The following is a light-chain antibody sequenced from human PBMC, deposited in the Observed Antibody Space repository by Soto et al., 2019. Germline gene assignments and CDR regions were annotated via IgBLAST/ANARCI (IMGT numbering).Light chain of an antibody. J-gene: IGKJ1*01. CDR1: QNISIY. CDR2: DAS. V-gene: IGKV3-11*01. Sequence: NLFVKSSSTLSFSPGGRATLSCRASQNISIYLAWYQQKPGQAPRLLIYDASNRATGIPARFSGSGSGTDFTLTISSLEPEDFAVYYCQQRSNWPWTFGQGTKVDIK. CDR3: QQRSNWPWT.